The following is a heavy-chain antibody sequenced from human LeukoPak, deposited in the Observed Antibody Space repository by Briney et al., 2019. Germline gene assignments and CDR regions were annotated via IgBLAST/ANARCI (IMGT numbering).Heavy chain of an antibody. D-gene: IGHD5-18*01. Sequence: ASVKVSCKASVGTFSSYAISWVRQAPGQGLEWMGRIIPILGIANYAQKFQGRVTITADKSTSTAYMELSSLRSEDTAVYHCASGGGYSYGSWFDPWGQGTLVTVSS. CDR2: IIPILGIA. CDR3: ASGGGYSYGSWFDP. V-gene: IGHV1-69*04. CDR1: VGTFSSYA. J-gene: IGHJ5*02.